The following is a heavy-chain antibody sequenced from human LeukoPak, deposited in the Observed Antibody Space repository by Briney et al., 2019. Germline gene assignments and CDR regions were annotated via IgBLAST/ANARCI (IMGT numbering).Heavy chain of an antibody. Sequence: GGSLRLSCAASGFTFSSYGMHWVRQAPGKGLEWVAVISYDGSNKYYADSVKGRFTISRDNSKNTLYLQMNSLRAEDTAVYYCAKKEVAYNYGMDVWGQGTTVTVSS. CDR1: GFTFSSYG. D-gene: IGHD5-24*01. CDR2: ISYDGSNK. J-gene: IGHJ6*02. CDR3: AKKEVAYNYGMDV. V-gene: IGHV3-30*18.